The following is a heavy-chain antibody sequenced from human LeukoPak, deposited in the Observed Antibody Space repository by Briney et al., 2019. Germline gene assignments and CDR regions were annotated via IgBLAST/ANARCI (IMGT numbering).Heavy chain of an antibody. CDR2: IRYDGSNK. CDR3: AKDSPPYCSSTSCYTDY. Sequence: GGSLRLSCAASGFTFSSYGMHWVRQAPGKGLEWVAFIRYDGSNKYYADSVKGRFTISRDNSKNTLYLQMNSLRAEDTAVYYCAKDSPPYCSSTSCYTDYWGQGTLVTVSS. V-gene: IGHV3-30*02. J-gene: IGHJ4*02. D-gene: IGHD2-2*02. CDR1: GFTFSSYG.